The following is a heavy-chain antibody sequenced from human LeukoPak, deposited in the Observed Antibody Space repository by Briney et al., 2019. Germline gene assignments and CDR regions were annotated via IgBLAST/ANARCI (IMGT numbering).Heavy chain of an antibody. D-gene: IGHD2-15*01. CDR3: ARVDLGHCIPNNCRDFDY. CDR1: GLTFSINS. Sequence: GGSMRLSCVASGLTFSINSMGWVRQAPGKGLGWVSGISGSTGDTSYADSVKGRFTISRDNSKDTLYLQMNSLRAEDTAVYYCARVDLGHCIPNNCRDFDYWGQGTLVTVSS. J-gene: IGHJ4*02. CDR2: ISGSTGDT. V-gene: IGHV3-23*01.